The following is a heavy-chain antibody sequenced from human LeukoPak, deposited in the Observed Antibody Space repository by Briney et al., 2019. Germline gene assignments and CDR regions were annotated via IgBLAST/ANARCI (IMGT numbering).Heavy chain of an antibody. Sequence: SETLSLTCKVSGGSITSGSYYWGWIRQHPGKGLEWIGYIFYSGTTNYNPSLKSRVIMSVDKSQNQFSLKVTSVTAADTAVYYCARVTREEEYYFDYWGQGTLVTVSS. CDR3: ARVTREEEYYFDY. V-gene: IGHV4-61*05. CDR2: IFYSGTT. D-gene: IGHD2-21*02. CDR1: GGSITSGSYY. J-gene: IGHJ4*02.